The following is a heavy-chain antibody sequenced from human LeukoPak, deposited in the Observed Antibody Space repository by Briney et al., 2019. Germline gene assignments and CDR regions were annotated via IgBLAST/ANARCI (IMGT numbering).Heavy chain of an antibody. CDR2: IYRDGST. J-gene: IGHJ4*02. V-gene: IGHV3-53*01. CDR3: ARGDYGGLDGFDY. D-gene: IGHD4-23*01. Sequence: GGSLRLSCAASGLTVSSNYMSWVRQPPGRGLEWVSVIYRDGSTYYADSVKGRFSISRDNSKNALYLQMDSLRAEDTAIYYCARGDYGGLDGFDYWGQGTLVTVSS. CDR1: GLTVSSNY.